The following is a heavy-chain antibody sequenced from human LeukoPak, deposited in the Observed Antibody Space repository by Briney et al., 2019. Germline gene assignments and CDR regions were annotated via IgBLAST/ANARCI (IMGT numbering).Heavy chain of an antibody. CDR2: ISAYNGNT. Sequence: GASVKVSCKASGYTFTSYGISWVRQAPGQGLEWMGWISAYNGNTNYAQKFQGRVTMTRDTSISTAYMELSRLRSDDTAVYYCARGHCTNGVCPNWFDPWGQGTLVTVSS. V-gene: IGHV1-18*01. CDR3: ARGHCTNGVCPNWFDP. D-gene: IGHD2-8*01. CDR1: GYTFTSYG. J-gene: IGHJ5*02.